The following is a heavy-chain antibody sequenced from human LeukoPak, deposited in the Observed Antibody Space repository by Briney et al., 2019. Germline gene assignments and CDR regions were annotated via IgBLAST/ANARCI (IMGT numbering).Heavy chain of an antibody. D-gene: IGHD5-18*01. CDR1: GGSFSGYY. Sequence: SETLSLTCAVHGGSFSGYYWSWIRQPPGKGLEWIGEINHSGSTNYNPSLKSRVTISVDTSKNQFSLKLSSVTAADTAVYYCATTDDTAMVPIDYWGQGTLVTVSS. V-gene: IGHV4-34*01. CDR2: INHSGST. CDR3: ATTDDTAMVPIDY. J-gene: IGHJ4*02.